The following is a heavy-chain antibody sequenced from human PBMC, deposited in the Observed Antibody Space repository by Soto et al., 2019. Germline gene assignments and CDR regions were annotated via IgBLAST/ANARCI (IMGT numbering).Heavy chain of an antibody. V-gene: IGHV3-23*01. D-gene: IGHD2-15*01. Sequence: GGSLRLSCAASGFIFSSYAMSWVRQAPGKGLEWVSAISGSGTTAYYADSVKGRFTISRDNAKNSLYLQMNSLRDEDTAVYYCARSYCSGGSCYSRDYNWFDPWGQGTLVTVSS. CDR3: ARSYCSGGSCYSRDYNWFDP. J-gene: IGHJ5*02. CDR2: ISGSGTTA. CDR1: GFIFSSYA.